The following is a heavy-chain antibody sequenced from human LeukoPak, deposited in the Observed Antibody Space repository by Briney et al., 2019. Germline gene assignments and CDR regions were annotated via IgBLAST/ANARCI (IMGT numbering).Heavy chain of an antibody. D-gene: IGHD2-15*01. CDR3: ARGDDCSGGSCYPSAFDY. CDR2: ISYDGSNK. J-gene: IGHJ4*02. Sequence: GGSLRLSCAASGFTFSSYAMHWVRQAPGKGLEWVAVISYDGSNKYYADSVKGRFTISRDNSKNTLYLQMNSLRAEDTAVYYCARGDDCSGGSCYPSAFDYWGQGTLVTVFS. CDR1: GFTFSSYA. V-gene: IGHV3-30-3*01.